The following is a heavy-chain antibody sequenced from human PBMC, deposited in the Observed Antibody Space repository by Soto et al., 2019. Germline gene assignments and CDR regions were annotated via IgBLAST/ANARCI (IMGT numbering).Heavy chain of an antibody. D-gene: IGHD3-22*01. J-gene: IGHJ1*01. V-gene: IGHV3-53*01. CDR3: ARDRVESGYPEYFQH. CDR1: GFTVSSNY. Sequence: EVQLVESGGGLIQPGGSLRLSCAASGFTVSSNYMSWVRQAPGKGLEWVSVIYSGGSIYYADSVKGRFTISRDNSKNTLYLQMNSLRAEDTAVYYCARDRVESGYPEYFQHWGQGTPVTVSS. CDR2: IYSGGSI.